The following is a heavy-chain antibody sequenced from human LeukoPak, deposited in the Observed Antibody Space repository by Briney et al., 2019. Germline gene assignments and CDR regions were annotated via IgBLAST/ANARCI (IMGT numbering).Heavy chain of an antibody. Sequence: GGSLRLSCAASGFTFSSYAMSWVRQAPGKGLEWVSSISGSGGSTYYADSVKGRFTISRDNSKKTLYLQMNSLRAEDTAVYYCAKDRRSIAAAGTFDYWGQGTLVTVSS. J-gene: IGHJ4*02. D-gene: IGHD6-13*01. CDR2: ISGSGGST. V-gene: IGHV3-23*01. CDR3: AKDRRSIAAAGTFDY. CDR1: GFTFSSYA.